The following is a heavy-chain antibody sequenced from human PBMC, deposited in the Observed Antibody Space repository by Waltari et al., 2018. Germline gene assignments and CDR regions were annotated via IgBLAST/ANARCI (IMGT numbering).Heavy chain of an antibody. J-gene: IGHJ4*02. V-gene: IGHV3-74*01. Sequence: EVQLVESGGGLVQPGVSLGLSCAASGFTFSRCWMHWVRQAQGKGLVWVSQINTDGSTTNYADSVKGRFTVSRDNAKNTVYLQMDSLRAEDTAVYYCSSTVGYWGKGTLVTVSS. CDR1: GFTFSRCW. CDR3: SSTVGY. CDR2: INTDGSTT. D-gene: IGHD2-2*01.